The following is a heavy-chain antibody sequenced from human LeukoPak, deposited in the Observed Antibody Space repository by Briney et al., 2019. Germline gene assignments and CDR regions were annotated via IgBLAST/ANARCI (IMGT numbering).Heavy chain of an antibody. J-gene: IGHJ4*02. CDR1: GFTFSSYW. CDR2: IKQDGSEK. V-gene: IGHV3-7*01. CDR3: ARDWRGGYLLD. D-gene: IGHD3-22*01. Sequence: GGSLRLSCAASGFTFSSYWTSWVRQAPGKGLEWVANIKQDGSEKYYVDSVKGRFTISRDNAKNSLYLQMNSLRAEDTAVYYCARDWRGGYLLDWGQGTLVTVSS.